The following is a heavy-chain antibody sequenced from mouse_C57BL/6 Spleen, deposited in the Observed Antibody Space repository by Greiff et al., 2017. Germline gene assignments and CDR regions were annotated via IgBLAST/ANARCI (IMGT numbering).Heavy chain of an antibody. CDR3: ARFGDYAWFAY. V-gene: IGHV1-72*01. D-gene: IGHD2-4*01. Sequence: QVQLLQPGAELVKPGASVKLSCKASGYTFTSYWMHWVKQRPGRGLEWIGRIDPNSGGTKYNEKFKSKATLTVDKPSSTAYMQLSSLTSEDSAVYYCARFGDYAWFAYWGQGTLVTVSA. CDR2: IDPNSGGT. J-gene: IGHJ3*01. CDR1: GYTFTSYW.